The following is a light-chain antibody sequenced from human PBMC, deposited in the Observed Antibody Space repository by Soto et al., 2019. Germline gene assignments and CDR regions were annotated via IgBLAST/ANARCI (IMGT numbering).Light chain of an antibody. CDR1: STDVGGYNY. V-gene: IGLV2-14*01. CDR2: DVS. Sequence: SVLPQPASVSGSPGQSITISCAGSSTDVGGYNYVSWYQQHPGKAPKLMIYDVSNRPSGVSYRFSGSKSDNTASLTISGLQAEDEADYYCSSYTSSGTYVFGTGTKVTVL. CDR3: SSYTSSGTYV. J-gene: IGLJ1*01.